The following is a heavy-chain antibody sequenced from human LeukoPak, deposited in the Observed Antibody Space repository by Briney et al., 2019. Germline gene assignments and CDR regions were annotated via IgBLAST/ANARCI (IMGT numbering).Heavy chain of an antibody. CDR3: AKDYGDYSALDYFDY. J-gene: IGHJ4*02. CDR1: GFTFSSYA. D-gene: IGHD4-17*01. CDR2: ISASGGST. V-gene: IGHV3-23*01. Sequence: PGGSLRLSCAASGFTFSSYAMSWVRQAPGKGLEWVSDISASGGSTYYTDSVKGRFTISRDNSKNTLYLQMNSLRAEDTAVYYCAKDYGDYSALDYFDYWGQGTLVTVSS.